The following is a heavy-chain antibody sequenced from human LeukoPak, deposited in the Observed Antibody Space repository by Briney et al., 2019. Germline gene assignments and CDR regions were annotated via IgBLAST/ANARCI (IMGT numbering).Heavy chain of an antibody. V-gene: IGHV1-8*01. CDR1: GYTFTSYD. Sequence: ASVKVSCKASGYTFTSYDINWVRQATGQGLEWMGWMNPNSGNTGYAQKFQGRVTMTRNTSISTAYMELSRLRSDDTAVYYCARTNEVVATMRSLVWGENNWFDPWGQGTLVTVSS. CDR3: ARTNEVVATMRSLVWGENNWFDP. D-gene: IGHD5-12*01. CDR2: MNPNSGNT. J-gene: IGHJ5*02.